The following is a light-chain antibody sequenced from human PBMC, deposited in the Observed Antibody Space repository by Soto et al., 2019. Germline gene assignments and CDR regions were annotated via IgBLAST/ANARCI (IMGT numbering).Light chain of an antibody. CDR2: EVN. J-gene: IGLJ2*01. V-gene: IGLV2-8*01. Sequence: QSALTQPPSASGSPGQSVTISCTGTSSDVGNYNYVSWYQQHPDKAPKHMIYEVNKRPSGVPDRFSGSKSGNTASLTVSGLQAEDEADYYCTSYAAFSNPVTFGEGTKLTVL. CDR3: TSYAAFSNPVT. CDR1: SSDVGNYNY.